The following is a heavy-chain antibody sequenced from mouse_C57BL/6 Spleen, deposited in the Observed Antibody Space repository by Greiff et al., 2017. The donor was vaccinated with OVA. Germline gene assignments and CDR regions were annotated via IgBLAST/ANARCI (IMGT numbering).Heavy chain of an antibody. CDR2: IRNKANNHAT. J-gene: IGHJ3*01. CDR3: TRNPFAY. V-gene: IGHV6-6*01. Sequence: EVKLMESGGGLVQPGGSMKLSCAASGFTFSDAWMDWVRQSPEKGLEWVAEIRNKANNHATYYAESVKGRFTISRDDSKSSVYLQMNSLRAEDTGIYYCTRNPFAYWGQGTLVTVSA. CDR1: GFTFSDAW.